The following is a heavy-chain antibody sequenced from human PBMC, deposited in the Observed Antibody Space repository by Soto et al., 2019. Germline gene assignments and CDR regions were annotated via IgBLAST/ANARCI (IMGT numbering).Heavy chain of an antibody. CDR3: SRDGAVAGTYPYYYGMYV. V-gene: IGHV1-69*12. Sequence: QVQLVQSGAEVKKPESSVKVSCKASGGTFSNYAFSWVRQAPGQGLEWMGGTFPFFVTSTCAQKFQGRVTITADDSTRTVYRELSSLTAEDTAVYYCSRDGAVAGTYPYYYGMYVWGKGTTVTVSS. J-gene: IGHJ6*04. CDR2: TFPFFVTS. D-gene: IGHD6-19*01. CDR1: GGTFSNYA.